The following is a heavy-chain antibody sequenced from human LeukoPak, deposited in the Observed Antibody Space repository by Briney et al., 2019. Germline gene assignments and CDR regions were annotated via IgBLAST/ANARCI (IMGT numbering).Heavy chain of an antibody. V-gene: IGHV3-30*02. CDR2: IRYDEIYK. Sequence: PGGSLRLSCEASGFTFRSYGMHWVRQAPGKGLEWVAFIRYDEIYKYYAGSVKGRFTISRDNSKNTLYLQMNSLRDEDTAVYYCAKSDNSGSYYNNWFDPWGQGTLVTVSS. J-gene: IGHJ5*02. CDR3: AKSDNSGSYYNNWFDP. D-gene: IGHD3-10*01. CDR1: GFTFRSYG.